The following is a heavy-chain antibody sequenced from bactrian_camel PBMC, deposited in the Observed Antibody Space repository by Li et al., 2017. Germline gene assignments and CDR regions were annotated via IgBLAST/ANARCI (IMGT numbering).Heavy chain of an antibody. CDR1: GYRMHACG. J-gene: IGHJ4*01. V-gene: IGHV3S55*01. Sequence: HVQLVESGGGSVQAGGSLEISCTSSGYRMHACGMAWYRQFPGKERELVSAIGFIGTEKYADSVKGRFTISRDNAKNTLYLQMNSLTPEDTAMYYCAAKAKTWRPCPRPMDGEVFSSYGQGTQVTVS. D-gene: IGHD1*01. CDR2: IGFIGTE.